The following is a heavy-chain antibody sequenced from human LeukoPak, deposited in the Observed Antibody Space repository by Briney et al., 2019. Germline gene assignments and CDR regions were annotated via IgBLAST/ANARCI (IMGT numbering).Heavy chain of an antibody. CDR2: IYYSGST. CDR3: ALSGYRRAFDI. V-gene: IGHV4-59*01. D-gene: IGHD3-3*01. CDR1: GGSISSYY. Sequence: SETLSLTCTVSGGSISSYYWSWIRQPPGKGLEWIGYIYYSGSTNCNPSLKSRVTISVDTSKNQFSLKLSSVTAADTAVYYCALSGYRRAFDIWGQGTMVTVSS. J-gene: IGHJ3*02.